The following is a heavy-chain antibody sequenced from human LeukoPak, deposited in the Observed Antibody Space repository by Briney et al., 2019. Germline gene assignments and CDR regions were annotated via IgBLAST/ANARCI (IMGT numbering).Heavy chain of an antibody. CDR1: GGSISSGSYY. CDR3: ARESSPHLDCGGDCYEDY. V-gene: IGHV4-61*02. D-gene: IGHD2-21*01. Sequence: SETLSLTCTVSGGSISSGSYYWSWIRQPAGKGLEWIGRIYTSGSTNYNPSLKSRVTISVDTSKNQFSLKLSSVTAADTAVYYCARESSPHLDCGGDCYEDYWGQGTLVTVSS. J-gene: IGHJ4*02. CDR2: IYTSGST.